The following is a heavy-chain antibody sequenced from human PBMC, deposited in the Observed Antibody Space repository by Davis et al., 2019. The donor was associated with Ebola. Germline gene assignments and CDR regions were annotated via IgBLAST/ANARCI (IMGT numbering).Heavy chain of an antibody. J-gene: IGHJ4*02. Sequence: GESLKISCAASGFTFSVYDMSWIRQAPGKGPEWVSSISSSASDKNYADSVKGRFTISRDDAKKSLYLQMDSLRAEDTAVYYCAQQLGDYGGNALRYWGQGTLVTVSS. CDR1: GFTFSVYD. V-gene: IGHV3-11*06. CDR2: ISSSASDK. CDR3: AQQLGDYGGNALRY. D-gene: IGHD4-23*01.